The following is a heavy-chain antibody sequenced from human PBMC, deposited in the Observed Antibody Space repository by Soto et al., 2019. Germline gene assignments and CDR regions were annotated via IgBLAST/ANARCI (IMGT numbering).Heavy chain of an antibody. V-gene: IGHV1-2*02. Sequence: ASVKVSCKASGYAFSLYYMHWVRQAPGQGLEWMGWINPNSGGTNYAQKFEGRVSMTMDTSISTAYMELTSLRSDDTAVYFCARDKGITIFGVVTPDYGMDVWGQGTTVTVSS. D-gene: IGHD3-3*01. CDR2: INPNSGGT. CDR1: GYAFSLYY. CDR3: ARDKGITIFGVVTPDYGMDV. J-gene: IGHJ6*02.